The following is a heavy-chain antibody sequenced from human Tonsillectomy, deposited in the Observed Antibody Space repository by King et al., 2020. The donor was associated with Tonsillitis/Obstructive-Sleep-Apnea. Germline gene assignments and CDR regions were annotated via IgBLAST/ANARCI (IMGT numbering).Heavy chain of an antibody. D-gene: IGHD3-3*01. CDR3: ARGRGSGYYTSSYYFDY. J-gene: IGHJ4*02. CDR1: GFTFSSYG. CDR2: ISSSGSTI. V-gene: IGHV3-48*03. Sequence: VQLVKSGGGLVQPGGSLRLSCAASGFTFSSYGVNWVRQAPGKGLEWVSYISSSGSTIYYADSVKGRFTISRDNAKNSLYLQMNSLRAEDTAVYYCARGRGSGYYTSSYYFDYWGQGTLVTVSS.